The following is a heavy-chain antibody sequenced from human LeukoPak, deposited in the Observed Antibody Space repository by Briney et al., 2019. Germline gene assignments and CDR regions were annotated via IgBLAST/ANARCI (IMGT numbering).Heavy chain of an antibody. Sequence: GGSLRLSCAASGFTFSSYSMNWVRQAPGKGLEWVSSISSSSSYIYYADSVKGRFTISRDNSKNTLYLQMNSLRAEDTAVYYCAKDIWFGESLIDYWGQGTLVTVSS. CDR1: GFTFSSYS. CDR2: ISSSSSYI. CDR3: AKDIWFGESLIDY. D-gene: IGHD3-10*01. V-gene: IGHV3-21*04. J-gene: IGHJ4*02.